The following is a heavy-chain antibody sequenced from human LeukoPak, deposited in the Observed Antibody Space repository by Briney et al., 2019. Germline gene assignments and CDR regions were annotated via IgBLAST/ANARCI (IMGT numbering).Heavy chain of an antibody. D-gene: IGHD6-19*01. CDR2: ISSNSNYI. CDR1: GFTFTNSE. V-gene: IGHV3-21*01. Sequence: PGGSLRLSCAASGFTFTNSEMNWVRQAPGKGLEWVSSISSNSNYIFYADSVKGRFTISRDNAKNSLFLQMNTLRAEDTAVYYCARDLSVAGFDFWGQGTMVTVSS. CDR3: ARDLSVAGFDF. J-gene: IGHJ3*01.